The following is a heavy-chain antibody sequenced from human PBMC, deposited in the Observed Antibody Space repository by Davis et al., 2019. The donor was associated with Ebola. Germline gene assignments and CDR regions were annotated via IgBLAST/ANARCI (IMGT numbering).Heavy chain of an antibody. D-gene: IGHD1-1*01. CDR3: ARADNDRNACDQ. Sequence: SETLSLTCTVSGHSIKSGYSWGWIRQPPGEGLELIGRISDSGSTDYNPSLKSRVTISVDTSKNQFSLKLSSVTAADTAVYYCARADNDRNACDQWSQGILVTVSS. CDR1: GHSIKSGYS. J-gene: IGHJ4*02. V-gene: IGHV4-38-2*02. CDR2: ISDSGST.